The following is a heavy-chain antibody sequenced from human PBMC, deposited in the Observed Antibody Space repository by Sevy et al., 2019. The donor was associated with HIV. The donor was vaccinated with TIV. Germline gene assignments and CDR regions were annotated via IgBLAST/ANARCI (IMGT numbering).Heavy chain of an antibody. J-gene: IGHJ3*02. D-gene: IGHD3-10*01. CDR2: IHYSGST. CDR3: ARGAPRITMVRGSFGAFDI. Sequence: SETLSLTCTVSGGSISSYYWSWIRQPPGKGLEWIGYIHYSGSTNYNPSLKSRVTISVDTSKNQFSLKLSSVTAADTAVYYCARGAPRITMVRGSFGAFDIWGQGTMVTVSS. V-gene: IGHV4-59*13. CDR1: GGSISSYY.